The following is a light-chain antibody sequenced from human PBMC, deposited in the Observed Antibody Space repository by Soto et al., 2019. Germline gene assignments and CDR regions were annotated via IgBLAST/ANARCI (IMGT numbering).Light chain of an antibody. CDR1: QSISSW. V-gene: IGKV1-5*01. Sequence: IQMTQSPSTLSSSVGDRVTLTCLASQSISSWLAWYKQKPGKAPKLLSYDASSLESGVPSRFRGSGSGTEFTLTISSLQPDDFETYYCQQYNSYPLTFGGGTKVDIK. CDR2: DAS. J-gene: IGKJ4*01. CDR3: QQYNSYPLT.